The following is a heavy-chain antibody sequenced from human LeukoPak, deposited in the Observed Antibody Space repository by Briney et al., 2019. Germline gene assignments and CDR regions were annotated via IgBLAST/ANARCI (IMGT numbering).Heavy chain of an antibody. CDR3: AKSLGGDYGSGSYYVVFDS. D-gene: IGHD3-10*01. V-gene: IGHV3-23*01. Sequence: GGSLRLSCVSSGFTFNNYAMNWVRQAPGKGLEWVSGISGSGSITYYADSVKGRFTISRDTSKNTLWLQMNSLRVDDTALYYCAKSLGGDYGSGSYYVVFDSWGQGTLVTVSS. CDR2: ISGSGSIT. CDR1: GFTFNNYA. J-gene: IGHJ4*02.